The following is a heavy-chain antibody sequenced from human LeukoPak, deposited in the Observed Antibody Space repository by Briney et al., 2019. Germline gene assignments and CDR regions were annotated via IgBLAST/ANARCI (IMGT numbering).Heavy chain of an antibody. CDR3: ARGRPLFYFDY. CDR1: GFTVSSND. J-gene: IGHJ4*02. Sequence: GGSLRLSCAASGFTVSSNDMTWVRQAPGKGLECVSLIYSDGTTYYTDPVRGRFTISRDSSKNTLYLQMNSLRADDTAVYYCARGRPLFYFDYWGQGTLVTVSS. V-gene: IGHV3-53*01. CDR2: IYSDGTT.